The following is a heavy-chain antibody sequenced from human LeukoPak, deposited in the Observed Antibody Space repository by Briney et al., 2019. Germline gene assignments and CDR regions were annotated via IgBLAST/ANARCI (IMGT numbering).Heavy chain of an antibody. Sequence: GGSVKVSCKASGYTFTSYDINWVRQATGQGLEWMGGIIPIFGTANYAQKFQGRVTVTADESTSTAYMELSSLRSEDTAVYYCARVDPNRYDSSGYAYDYWGQGTLVTVSS. J-gene: IGHJ4*02. CDR2: IIPIFGTA. V-gene: IGHV1-69*13. D-gene: IGHD3-22*01. CDR1: GYTFTSYD. CDR3: ARVDPNRYDSSGYAYDY.